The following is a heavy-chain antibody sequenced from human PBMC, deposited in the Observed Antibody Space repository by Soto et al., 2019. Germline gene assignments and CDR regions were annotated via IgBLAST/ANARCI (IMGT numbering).Heavy chain of an antibody. CDR2: ISYDGSNK. D-gene: IGHD2-8*01. J-gene: IGHJ4*02. CDR3: ARSDLYMASMYYSEY. CDR1: GFTFSSYA. V-gene: IGHV3-30-3*01. Sequence: QVQLVESGGGVVQPGRSLRLSCAASGFTFSSYAMHWVRQAPGKGLEWVAVISYDGSNKYYADSVKGRFTISRDKSKNTRYLQMNNLRAEDTAVYYCARSDLYMASMYYSEYLGQETLVTVSS.